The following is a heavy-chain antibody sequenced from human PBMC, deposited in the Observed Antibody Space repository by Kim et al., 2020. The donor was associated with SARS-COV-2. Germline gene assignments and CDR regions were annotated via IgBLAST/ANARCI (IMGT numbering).Heavy chain of an antibody. J-gene: IGHJ5*02. Sequence: GGSLRLSCAASGFTFSSYGMHWVRQAPGKGLEWVAVILYDGSNKYYADSVKGRFTISRDNSKNTLYLQMNSLRAEDTAVYYCAKGSITIFGVVITDNWFDPWGQGTLVTVSS. D-gene: IGHD3-3*01. CDR3: AKGSITIFGVVITDNWFDP. CDR1: GFTFSSYG. CDR2: ILYDGSNK. V-gene: IGHV3-30*18.